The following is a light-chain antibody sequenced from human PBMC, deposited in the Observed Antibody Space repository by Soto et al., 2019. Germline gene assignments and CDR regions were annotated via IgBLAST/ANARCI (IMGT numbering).Light chain of an antibody. J-gene: IGKJ1*01. CDR1: QSVLYSSNNKNY. CDR2: WAS. Sequence: DIVMTQSPDSLAVSLGERATINCKSSQSVLYSSNNKNYLAWYQQKPGQPPKLLIYWASTRESGVPDRFSGSGSGTDFTLTISSLQAEDVAVSYCQQYYSTPQTFGQGTKVDIK. V-gene: IGKV4-1*01. CDR3: QQYYSTPQT.